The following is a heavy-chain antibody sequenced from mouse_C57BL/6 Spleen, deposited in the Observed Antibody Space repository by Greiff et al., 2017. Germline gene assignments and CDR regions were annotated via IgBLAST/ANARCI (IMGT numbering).Heavy chain of an antibody. D-gene: IGHD4-1*01. J-gene: IGHJ4*01. Sequence: VQLQQSGAELVRPGTSVKVSCKASGYAFTNYLIEWVKQRPGQGLEWIGVINPGSGGTNYNEKFKGKATLTADKSSSTAYMQLSSLTSEDSAIYFCARGETGYYYAMDYWGQGTSVTVSS. CDR1: GYAFTNYL. CDR2: INPGSGGT. CDR3: ARGETGYYYAMDY. V-gene: IGHV1-54*01.